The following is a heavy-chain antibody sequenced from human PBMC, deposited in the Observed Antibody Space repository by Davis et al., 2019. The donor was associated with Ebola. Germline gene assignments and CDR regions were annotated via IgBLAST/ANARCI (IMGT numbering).Heavy chain of an antibody. CDR3: ARQAGWFDP. D-gene: IGHD6-13*01. V-gene: IGHV4-34*01. CDR2: INHSGST. Sequence: MPSETLSLTCAVYGGSFSGYYWSWIRQPPGKGLEWIGEINHSGSTNYNPSLKSRVTISVDTSKNQFSLKLGSVTAADTAVYYCARQAGWFDPWGQGTLVTVSS. J-gene: IGHJ5*02. CDR1: GGSFSGYY.